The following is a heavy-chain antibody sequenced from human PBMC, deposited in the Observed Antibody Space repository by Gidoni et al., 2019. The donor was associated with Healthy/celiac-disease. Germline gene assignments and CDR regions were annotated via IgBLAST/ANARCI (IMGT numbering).Heavy chain of an antibody. Sequence: QVQLVESGGGVVQPGRSLRLSCAASGVTFSSYGMHWVRQAPGKGLEWVAVISYDGSNKYYADSVKVRFTISRDNSKNTLYLQMNSLGAEDTAVYYCAKVFLRHDAFDIWGQGTMVTVSS. CDR2: ISYDGSNK. D-gene: IGHD3-9*01. CDR1: GVTFSSYG. V-gene: IGHV3-30*18. CDR3: AKVFLRHDAFDI. J-gene: IGHJ3*02.